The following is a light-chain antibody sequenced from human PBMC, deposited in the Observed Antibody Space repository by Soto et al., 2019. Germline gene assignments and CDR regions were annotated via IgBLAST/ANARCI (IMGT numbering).Light chain of an antibody. CDR2: LAF. CDR3: MQGLRIPLS. Sequence: DIVMTQSPLSLSVTPGESASISCRSSQSLLQTNGNTYLDWYLQKPGQPPQLLISLAFNRASGVPDRFSGSGLGTDFTLKISRVEAEDVGVYYCMQGLRIPLSFGGGTKVEI. J-gene: IGKJ4*01. CDR1: QSLLQTNGNTY. V-gene: IGKV2-28*01.